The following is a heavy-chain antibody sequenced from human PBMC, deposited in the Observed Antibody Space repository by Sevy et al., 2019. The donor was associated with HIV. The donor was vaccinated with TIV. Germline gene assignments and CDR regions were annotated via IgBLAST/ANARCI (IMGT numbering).Heavy chain of an antibody. CDR1: GFSLSTSGVG. Sequence: SGPTLVKPTQTLTLTCTFSGFSLSTSGVGVGWIRQPPGKALEWLALISWNDDKRYSPSLKSRLTITKDTSKNQVVLKMPNMDPVETATYSCAHSYDSRGYPRPRHYGMDVWGQGTTVTVSS. J-gene: IGHJ6*02. CDR3: AHSYDSRGYPRPRHYGMDV. V-gene: IGHV2-5*01. D-gene: IGHD3-22*01. CDR2: ISWNDDK.